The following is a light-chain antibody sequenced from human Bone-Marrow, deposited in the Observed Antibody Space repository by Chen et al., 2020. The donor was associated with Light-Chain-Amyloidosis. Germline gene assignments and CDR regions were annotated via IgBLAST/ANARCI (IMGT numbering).Light chain of an antibody. CDR1: QTISSNY. J-gene: IGKJ4*01. CDR2: GSS. V-gene: IGKV3-20*01. CDR3: QQYGTTPLT. Sequence: LVLTQSPGTLSLSPGEGANLSCRASQTISSNYLTRYQQKFVQAPRLLIYGSSSRATGIPDRFTGSGSGTDFTLTINRLEPEDFAMYYCQQYGTTPLTFGGGTKVEIK.